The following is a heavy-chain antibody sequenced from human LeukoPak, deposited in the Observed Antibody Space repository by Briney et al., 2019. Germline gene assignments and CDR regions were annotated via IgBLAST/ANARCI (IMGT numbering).Heavy chain of an antibody. CDR2: INPRGGTT. CDR1: GYTFTSYF. J-gene: IGHJ5*02. CDR3: ARVDFSKNWFDP. V-gene: IGHV1-46*01. D-gene: IGHD3-3*01. Sequence: ASVKVSCKASGYTFTSYFMYWVRQAPGQGLEWMGLINPRGGTTRYAQKFQGRVTMTRDTSTSTVYMELSSLRSDDTAVYYCARVDFSKNWFDPWGQGTLVTVFS.